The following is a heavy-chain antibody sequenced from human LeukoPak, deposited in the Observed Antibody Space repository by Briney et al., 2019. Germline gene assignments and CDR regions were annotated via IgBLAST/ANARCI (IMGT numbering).Heavy chain of an antibody. CDR1: GFTFSSYW. D-gene: IGHD3-22*01. CDR3: ARLHSDSSGGAFDY. Sequence: GGSLRLSCAASGFTFSSYWMSWVRQAPGKGLEWVANIKQDGSEKYYVDSVKGRFTISRDNAKNSLYLQMNSLRAEDTAVYYCARLHSDSSGGAFDYWGQGTLVTVSS. V-gene: IGHV3-7*01. CDR2: IKQDGSEK. J-gene: IGHJ4*02.